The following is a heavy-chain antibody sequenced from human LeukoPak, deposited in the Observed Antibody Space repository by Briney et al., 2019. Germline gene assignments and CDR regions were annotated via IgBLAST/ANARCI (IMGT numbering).Heavy chain of an antibody. CDR3: AKTHDYGDYHVPYYYYYYYMDV. CDR2: ISGSGGST. Sequence: GGSLRLSCAASGFTFSSYAMSWVRQAPGKGLEWVSAISGSGGSTYYADSVKGRFTISRDNSKNTLYLQMNSLRAEDTAVYYCAKTHDYGDYHVPYYYYYYYMDVWAKGPRSPSP. V-gene: IGHV3-23*01. D-gene: IGHD4-17*01. CDR1: GFTFSSYA. J-gene: IGHJ6*03.